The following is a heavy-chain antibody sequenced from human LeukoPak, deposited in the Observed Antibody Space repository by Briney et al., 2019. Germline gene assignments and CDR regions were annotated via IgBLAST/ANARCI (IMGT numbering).Heavy chain of an antibody. V-gene: IGHV3-21*01. CDR3: ARVSGSYFSWPGGDY. CDR2: ISSSSSYI. D-gene: IGHD1-26*01. CDR1: GFTFSSYS. Sequence: GGSLRLSCAASGFTFSSYSMNWVRQAPGKGLEWVSSISSSSSYIYYADSVKGRFTISRDNAKNSLYLQMNSLRAEDTAVYYCARVSGSYFSWPGGDYWGQGTLVTVSS. J-gene: IGHJ4*02.